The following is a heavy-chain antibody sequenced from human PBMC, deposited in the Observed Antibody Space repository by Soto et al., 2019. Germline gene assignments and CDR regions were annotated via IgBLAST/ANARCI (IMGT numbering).Heavy chain of an antibody. D-gene: IGHD6-13*01. CDR1: GGTFSSYA. J-gene: IGHJ6*02. CDR2: IIPIFGTA. Sequence: QVQLVQSGAEVKKPGSSVKVSCKASGGTFSSYAISWVRQAPGQGLEWMGGIIPIFGTANYAQKFQGRVTITADESTSTAYMELSSLRSEDTAVYYCARAAAAGNAWCYYYYGMDVWGQGTTVTVSS. CDR3: ARAAAAGNAWCYYYYGMDV. V-gene: IGHV1-69*01.